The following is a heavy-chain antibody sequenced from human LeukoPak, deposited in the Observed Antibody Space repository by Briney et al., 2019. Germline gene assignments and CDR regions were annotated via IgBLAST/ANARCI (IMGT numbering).Heavy chain of an antibody. CDR3: TSPDTTY. J-gene: IGHJ4*02. CDR2: IRSKANSYAT. CDR1: GFTFSGST. D-gene: IGHD1-26*01. V-gene: IGHV3-73*01. Sequence: PGGSLRLSCAASGFTFSGSTMHWVRQASRKGLEWVGHIRSKANSYATAYAASVKGRFTISRDNSKNTAYLQMDSLKTEDTAVYYCTSPDTTYWGQGTLVTVSS.